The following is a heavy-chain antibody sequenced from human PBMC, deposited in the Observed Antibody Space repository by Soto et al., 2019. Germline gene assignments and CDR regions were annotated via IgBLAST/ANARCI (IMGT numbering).Heavy chain of an antibody. Sequence: ASVKVSCKASGYTFTNNGITWVRQAPGQVLEWMGWISPHNDNANNAQKFQGRITMTTDTSTSTAYMELRSLRSDDTAVYYCARGPYDFWSGAYYYFAMEVWGQGTTVTVSS. J-gene: IGHJ6*02. D-gene: IGHD3-3*01. CDR3: ARGPYDFWSGAYYYFAMEV. CDR1: GYTFTNNG. CDR2: ISPHNDNA. V-gene: IGHV1-18*04.